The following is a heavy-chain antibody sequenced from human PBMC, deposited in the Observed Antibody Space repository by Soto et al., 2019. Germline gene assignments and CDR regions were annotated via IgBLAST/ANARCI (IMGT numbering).Heavy chain of an antibody. CDR1: GFTFSSYA. D-gene: IGHD6-19*01. CDR2: ISGSGDRT. J-gene: IGHJ4*02. CDR3: TKVQVTSGPVIGLLDY. Sequence: PGGSLRLSCAASGFTFSSYAMTWFRQAPGKGLEWVSGISGSGDRTDYADFVQGRFTISRDNSKNTLYLQMNSLRAEDTALYCCTKVQVTSGPVIGLLDYWGQGILVTV. V-gene: IGHV3-23*01.